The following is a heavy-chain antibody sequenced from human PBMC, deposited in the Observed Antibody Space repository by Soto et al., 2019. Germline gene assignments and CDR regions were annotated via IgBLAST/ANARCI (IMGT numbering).Heavy chain of an antibody. CDR2: IYYSGST. V-gene: IGHV4-59*01. J-gene: IGHJ4*02. Sequence: QVQLQESGPGLVKPSETLSLTCTVSGGSISSYYWSWIRQPPGKGLEWIGYIYYSGSTNFNPSLXXRXXISVDTSKNQFSLKLSSVTAAETAVYYCARSDGRYWGQGTLVTVSS. CDR3: ARSDGRY. CDR1: GGSISSYY.